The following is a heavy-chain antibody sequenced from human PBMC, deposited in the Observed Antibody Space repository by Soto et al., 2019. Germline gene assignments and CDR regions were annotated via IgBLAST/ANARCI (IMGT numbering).Heavy chain of an antibody. V-gene: IGHV4-34*01. CDR3: ARGRNNWYYGRVNWFDP. CDR1: GGSFSGYY. J-gene: IGHJ5*02. CDR2: INHSGST. D-gene: IGHD1-7*01. Sequence: SETLSLTCAVYGGSFSGYYWSWILQPPGKGLEWIGEINHSGSTNYNPSLKSRVTISVDTSKNQFSLKLSSVTAADTAVYYCARGRNNWYYGRVNWFDPWGQGTLVTVSS.